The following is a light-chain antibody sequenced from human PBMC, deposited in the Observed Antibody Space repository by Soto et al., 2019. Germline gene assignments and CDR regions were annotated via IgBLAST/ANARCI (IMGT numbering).Light chain of an antibody. Sequence: EMVMTQSPAILSVSPGESATLSCRASQSVNTNYFAWYQQHPGQPPSLLIYGTSTRATGIPATFSGSGSGTESSPTISRLQYEDFAVYCRQQDGKWPITFGQGTRLEIK. CDR2: GTS. J-gene: IGKJ5*01. CDR3: QQDGKWPIT. V-gene: IGKV3-15*01. CDR1: QSVNTN.